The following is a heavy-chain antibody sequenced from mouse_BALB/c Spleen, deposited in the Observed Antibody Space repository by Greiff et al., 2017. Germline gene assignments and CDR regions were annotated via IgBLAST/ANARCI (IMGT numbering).Heavy chain of an antibody. CDR3: ARDSSGYVH. V-gene: IGHV5-6-3*01. CDR2: INSNGGST. J-gene: IGHJ2*01. Sequence: EVQRVESGGGLVQPGGSLKLSCAASGFTFSSYGMSWVRQTPDKRLELVATINSNGGSTYYPDSVKGRFTISRDNAKNTLYLQMSSLKSEDTAMYYCARDSSGYVHWGQGTTLTVSS. D-gene: IGHD3-1*01. CDR1: GFTFSSYG.